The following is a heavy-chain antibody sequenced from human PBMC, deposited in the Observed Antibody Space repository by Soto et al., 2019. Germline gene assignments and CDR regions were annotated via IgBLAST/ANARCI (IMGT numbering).Heavy chain of an antibody. CDR3: TTDPGATYSFDI. CDR1: GFTFSNAW. Sequence: GGSLRLSCAASGFTFSNAWMSWVRQAPGKGLEWVGRMKSKTDGGTTDYAAPVKGRFTISRDDSKNTLYLQMNSLKTEDTALSYCTTDPGATYSFDIWGQGTMVTVSS. J-gene: IGHJ3*02. CDR2: MKSKTDGGTT. D-gene: IGHD1-26*01. V-gene: IGHV3-15*01.